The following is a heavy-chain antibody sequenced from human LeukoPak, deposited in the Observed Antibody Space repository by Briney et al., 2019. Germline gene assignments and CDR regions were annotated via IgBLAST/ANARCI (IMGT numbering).Heavy chain of an antibody. J-gene: IGHJ4*02. CDR2: IYPDDSDT. D-gene: IGHD1-1*01. CDR3: ARQLERLLGPDH. CDR1: GYSFTSYW. V-gene: IGHV5-51*01. Sequence: GESLKISCKGSGYSFTSYWIGWVRQMPGKGLEGMGFIYPDDSDTRFSPAFQGQVTISSDKSISTAYLQWSSLQASDTAMYYCARQLERLLGPDHWGQGTLVTVSS.